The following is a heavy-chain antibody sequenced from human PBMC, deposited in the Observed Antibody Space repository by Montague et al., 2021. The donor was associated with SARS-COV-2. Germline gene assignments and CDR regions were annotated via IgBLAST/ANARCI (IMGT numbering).Heavy chain of an antibody. V-gene: IGHV4-59*01. CDR1: GGSISTYY. Sequence: SETLSLTCSVSGGSISTYYWSWIRQPPGKGLEWIGYIYYSGSTNYNPSLKSRVTISIDTSKNQFSLELSSVTAADMAVYYCASPGGYCTGCSCDYVYWGQGTLVTVSS. CDR2: IYYSGST. D-gene: IGHD2-15*01. J-gene: IGHJ4*02. CDR3: ASPGGYCTGCSCDYVY.